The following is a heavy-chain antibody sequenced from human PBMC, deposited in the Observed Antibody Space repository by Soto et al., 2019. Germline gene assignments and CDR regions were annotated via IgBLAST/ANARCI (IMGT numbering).Heavy chain of an antibody. CDR1: GGSISSGDYY. CDR3: ARGLGSYYYYGMDV. CDR2: IYYSGST. J-gene: IGHJ6*02. V-gene: IGHV4-30-4*01. D-gene: IGHD6-19*01. Sequence: SETLSLTCTVSGGSISSGDYYWSWIRQPPGKGMEWIGYIYYSGSTYYNPSLKSRVTISVDTSKNQLSLKLSSVTAADTAVYYCARGLGSYYYYGMDVWGQGTTVTVSS.